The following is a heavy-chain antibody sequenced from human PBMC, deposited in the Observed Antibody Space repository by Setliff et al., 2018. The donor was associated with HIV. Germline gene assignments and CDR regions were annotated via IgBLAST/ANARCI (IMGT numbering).Heavy chain of an antibody. CDR2: IIPILGTT. Sequence: SVKVSCKASGGTFSSYAINWVRQAPGQGLEWMGRIIPILGTTHYGQNFQGRVTITADKSTSSAYMELSSLRSEDTAVYYCARAGGYYYDSSYYFWFDPW. CDR3: ARAGGYYYDSSYYFWFDP. CDR1: GGTFSSYA. V-gene: IGHV1-69*06. J-gene: IGHJ5*02. D-gene: IGHD3-22*01.